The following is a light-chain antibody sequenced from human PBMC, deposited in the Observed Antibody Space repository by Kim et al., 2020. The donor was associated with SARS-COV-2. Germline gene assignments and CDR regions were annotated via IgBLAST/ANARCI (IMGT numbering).Light chain of an antibody. J-gene: IGKJ2*01. Sequence: ASVGDRVTVTCRASQHSRNWVAWYQQKPGRAPRLLIYAVSTLVSDVPSRFSGGGSGTDFTLTISNLQPEDFATYYCHQADRFPYTFGQGTKLEI. V-gene: IGKV1-12*01. CDR2: AVS. CDR1: QHSRNW. CDR3: HQADRFPYT.